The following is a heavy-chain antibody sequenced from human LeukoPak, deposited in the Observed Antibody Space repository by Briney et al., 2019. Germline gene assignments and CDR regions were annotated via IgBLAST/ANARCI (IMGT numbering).Heavy chain of an antibody. J-gene: IGHJ1*01. D-gene: IGHD2-2*01. CDR1: GGTFSSYA. V-gene: IGHV1-69*01. CDR3: ARIVTQAYAPEYFQH. Sequence: ASVTVSCKASGGTFSSYAISWVRQAPGQGLEWMAGISPIFGTANYAQKFQGRVTITADESTSTAYMELSSLRSEDTAVYYCARIVTQAYAPEYFQHWGQGTLVTVSS. CDR2: ISPIFGTA.